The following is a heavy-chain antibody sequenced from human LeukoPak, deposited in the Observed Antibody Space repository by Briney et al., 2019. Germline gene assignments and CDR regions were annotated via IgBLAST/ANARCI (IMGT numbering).Heavy chain of an antibody. V-gene: IGHV4-30-2*01. CDR1: GGSISSGGYP. J-gene: IGHJ3*02. CDR2: IYHSGST. CDR3: ARLVVTDAFDI. Sequence: PSETLSLTCAVSGGSISSGGYPWSWIRQPPGRGLEWIGYIYHSGSTYYNPSLKSRVTISVDRSKNQFSLKLSSVTAADTAVYYCARLVVTDAFDIWGQGTMVTVSS. D-gene: IGHD3-22*01.